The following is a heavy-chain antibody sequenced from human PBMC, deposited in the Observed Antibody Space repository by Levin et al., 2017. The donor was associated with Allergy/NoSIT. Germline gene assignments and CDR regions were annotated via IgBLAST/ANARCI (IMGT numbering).Heavy chain of an antibody. D-gene: IGHD6-13*01. J-gene: IGHJ5*02. CDR2: IYYSGST. V-gene: IGHV4-28*01. CDR1: GYSISSSNW. Sequence: LRLSCAVSGYSISSSNWWGWIRQPPGKGLEWIGYIYYSGSTYYNPSLKSRVTMSVDTSKNQFSLKLSSVTAVDTAVYYCARTPTGYSTTGGWFDPWGQGTLVTVSS. CDR3: ARTPTGYSTTGGWFDP.